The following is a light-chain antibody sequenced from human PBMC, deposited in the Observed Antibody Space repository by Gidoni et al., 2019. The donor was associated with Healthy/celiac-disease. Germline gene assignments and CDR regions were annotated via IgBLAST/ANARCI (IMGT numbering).Light chain of an antibody. CDR3: GTWDSSLSAVV. CDR2: DNN. Sequence: QKVTISCSGSSSNIGNNYVSWYQQLPGTAPKLLIYDNNKRPSGIPDRFSGSKSGTSATLGITGLQNGDEADYYCGTWDSSLSAVVFGGGTKLTVL. CDR1: SSNIGNNY. V-gene: IGLV1-51*01. J-gene: IGLJ2*01.